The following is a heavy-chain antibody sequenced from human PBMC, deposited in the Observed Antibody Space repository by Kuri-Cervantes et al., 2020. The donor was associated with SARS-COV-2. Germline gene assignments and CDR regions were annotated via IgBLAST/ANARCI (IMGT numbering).Heavy chain of an antibody. D-gene: IGHD1-26*01. J-gene: IGHJ4*02. Sequence: GESLKISCAASGFTFSSYSMNWVRQAPGKGLEWVSSISSSSSYIYYADSVKGRFTISRDNAKNFLYLQINSLRAEDTAVYYCARDQSGSYYFGYFDYWGQGTLVTVSS. CDR1: GFTFSSYS. V-gene: IGHV3-21*01. CDR2: ISSSSSYI. CDR3: ARDQSGSYYFGYFDY.